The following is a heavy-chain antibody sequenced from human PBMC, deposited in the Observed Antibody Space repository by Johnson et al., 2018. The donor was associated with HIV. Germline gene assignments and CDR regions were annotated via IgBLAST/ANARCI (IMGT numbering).Heavy chain of an antibody. CDR3: AKGGSSSTAFDI. J-gene: IGHJ3*02. CDR1: GFTFSSYA. D-gene: IGHD6-6*01. V-gene: IGHV3-30-3*01. Sequence: QVLLVESGGGLVQPGRSLRLSCAASGFTFSSYAMHWVRQAPGKGLEWVAVISYDGSNKYYADSVKGRFTISRDNSKNTLYLQMNSLRAEDTAVYYCAKGGSSSTAFDIWGQGTMVTVSS. CDR2: ISYDGSNK.